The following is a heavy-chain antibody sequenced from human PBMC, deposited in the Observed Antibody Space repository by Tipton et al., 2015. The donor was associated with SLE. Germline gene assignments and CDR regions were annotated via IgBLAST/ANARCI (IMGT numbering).Heavy chain of an antibody. CDR1: GASGSSHY. CDR2: IYYSGKT. V-gene: IGHV4-59*02. D-gene: IGHD3-3*01. Sequence: TLSLTCTVSGASGSSHYWNWFRQPPGKGLEWIGNIYYSGKTDYNPSLKSRVTISVDTSKNQFSLDLRSVTAADTAVYYSARDVATYYDFWYNYYGGMDVWGQGTTVTVSS. J-gene: IGHJ6*02. CDR3: ARDVATYYDFWYNYYGGMDV.